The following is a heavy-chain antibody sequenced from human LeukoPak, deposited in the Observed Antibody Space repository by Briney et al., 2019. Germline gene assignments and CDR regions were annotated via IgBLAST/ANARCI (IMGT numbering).Heavy chain of an antibody. V-gene: IGHV3-64*04. CDR1: GFTFSSYA. D-gene: IGHD4-17*01. CDR2: ISSNGGST. J-gene: IGHJ6*02. CDR3: ARDYGDYDYYYYGMDV. Sequence: GGSLRLSCSASGFTFSSYAMHWVRQAPGKGLEYVSAISSNGGSTYYADSVKGRFTISRDNSKNTLYLQMNSLRAEDTAVYYCARDYGDYDYYYYGMDVWGQGTTVTVSS.